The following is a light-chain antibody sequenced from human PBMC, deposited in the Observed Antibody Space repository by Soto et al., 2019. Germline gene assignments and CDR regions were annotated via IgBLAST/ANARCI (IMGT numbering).Light chain of an antibody. CDR2: GDT. CDR1: SSNIGAGYD. V-gene: IGLV1-40*01. J-gene: IGLJ2*01. Sequence: QAVVTQPPSVSGAPGQRVTISCTGSSSNIGAGYDVHWYQQLPGTAPKLLIYGDTNRPSGVPDRFSGSKSATSASLAITGLQAEDEADYYCQSYDSSLSVVVFGGGTKVTVL. CDR3: QSYDSSLSVVV.